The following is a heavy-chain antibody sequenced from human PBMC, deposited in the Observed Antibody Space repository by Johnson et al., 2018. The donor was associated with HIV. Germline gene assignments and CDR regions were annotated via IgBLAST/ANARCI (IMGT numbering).Heavy chain of an antibody. J-gene: IGHJ3*02. CDR1: GFTFSSYA. CDR3: ARDPNSSNCSGVTCYSAAFDI. D-gene: IGHD2-15*01. Sequence: QVQLVESGGGVVQPGRSLRLSCAASGFTFSSYAMHWVRQAPGKGLEWVAVISYDGSNKYSVDVKGRFTISRDNSKNTLYLQMDSLRGEDTAVYYCARDPNSSNCSGVTCYSAAFDIWGQGTMVTVSS. V-gene: IGHV3-30*04. CDR2: ISYDGSNK.